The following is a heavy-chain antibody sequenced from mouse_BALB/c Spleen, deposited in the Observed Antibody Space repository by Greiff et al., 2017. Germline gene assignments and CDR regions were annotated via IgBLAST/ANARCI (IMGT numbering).Heavy chain of an antibody. CDR2: IYPSDSYT. CDR3: TLTRDYAMDY. D-gene: IGHD2-12*01. J-gene: IGHJ4*01. V-gene: IGHV1-69*02. CDR1: GYTFTSYW. Sequence: QVQLQQPGAELVRPGASVKLSCKASGYTFTSYWINWVKQRPGQGLEWIGNIYPSDSYTNYNQKFKDKATLTVDKSSSTAYMQLSSPTSEDSAVYYCTLTRDYAMDYWGQGTSVTVSS.